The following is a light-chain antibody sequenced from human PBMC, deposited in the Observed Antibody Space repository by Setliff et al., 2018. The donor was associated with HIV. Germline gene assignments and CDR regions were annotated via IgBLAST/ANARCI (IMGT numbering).Light chain of an antibody. Sequence: EIVMTQSPEFLAVSLGERATINCKSSQSILYRSNSKSYLGWYQQKPGQHPKLLIYWASTRESGVPDRFSGSGSETDFTLTISSLQAEDVAVYYCQQYYGAPTFGQGTRLEIK. CDR1: QSILYRSNSKSY. V-gene: IGKV4-1*01. J-gene: IGKJ5*01. CDR2: WAS. CDR3: QQYYGAPT.